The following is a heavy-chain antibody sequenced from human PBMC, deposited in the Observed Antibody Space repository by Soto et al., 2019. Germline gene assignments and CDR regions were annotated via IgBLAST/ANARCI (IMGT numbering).Heavy chain of an antibody. CDR2: IYYSGST. CDR3: ARGAPYCSGGSCRKYYFDY. J-gene: IGHJ4*02. V-gene: IGHV4-31*03. CDR1: GGSISSGGYY. D-gene: IGHD2-15*01. Sequence: PSETLSLICTVSGGSISSGGYYWSWIRQHPGKGLEWIGYIYYSGSTYYNPSLKSRVTISVDTSKNQFSLKLSSVTAADTAVYYCARGAPYCSGGSCRKYYFDYWGQRTLVTVSS.